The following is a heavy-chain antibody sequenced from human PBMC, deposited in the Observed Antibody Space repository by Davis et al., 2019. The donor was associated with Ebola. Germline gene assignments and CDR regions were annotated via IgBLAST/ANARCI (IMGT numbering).Heavy chain of an antibody. Sequence: PSETLSLTCAVSGGSISSGGYSWSWIRQPPGKGLEWIGYIYHSGSTYYNPSLKSRVTISVDTSKNQFSLKLSSVTAADTAVYYCARTGASGYYPFDYWGQGTLVTVSS. CDR3: ARTGASGYYPFDY. CDR1: GGSISSGGYS. CDR2: IYHSGST. V-gene: IGHV4-30-2*02. J-gene: IGHJ4*02. D-gene: IGHD3-22*01.